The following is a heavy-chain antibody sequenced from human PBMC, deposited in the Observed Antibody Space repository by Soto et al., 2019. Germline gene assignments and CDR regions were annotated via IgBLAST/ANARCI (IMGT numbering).Heavy chain of an antibody. CDR1: GFSFSSYG. J-gene: IGHJ4*02. V-gene: IGHV3-33*01. D-gene: IGHD4-17*01. Sequence: QVQLVESGGGVVQPGRSLRLSCAASGFSFSSYGMHWVRQAPGKGLEWVAVILRDGSDKDYTDAVKGRFTISRDNSKNTLDLEMNSLRAEDTAVYYCARDDDYGDNGLDYWGQGTLVTVSS. CDR2: ILRDGSDK. CDR3: ARDDDYGDNGLDY.